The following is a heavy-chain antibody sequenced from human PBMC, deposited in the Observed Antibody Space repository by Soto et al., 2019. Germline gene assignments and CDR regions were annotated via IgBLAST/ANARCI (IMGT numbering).Heavy chain of an antibody. Sequence: EVQLLESGGDSVQPGGSLRLSCAASGFTFGDCGMSWFRQAPGKGLEWVSTIHYSGSYTHYPDSVKGRFTISRDNSRNILYLKLNSLRAEDTAVYYCAVDPSGHFPEHLGQGTLVTVPS. D-gene: IGHD3-10*01. J-gene: IGHJ1*01. CDR3: AVDPSGHFPEH. CDR1: GFTFGDCG. CDR2: IHYSGSYT. V-gene: IGHV3-23*01.